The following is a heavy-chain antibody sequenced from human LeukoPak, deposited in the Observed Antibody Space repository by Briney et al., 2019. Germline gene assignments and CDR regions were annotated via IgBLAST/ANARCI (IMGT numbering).Heavy chain of an antibody. Sequence: PSETLSLTCTVSGGSISSYYWSWIRQPAGKGLEWIGRIYTSGSTNYNPSLKSRVTISVDKSKNQFSLKPSSVTAADTAVYYCARSRNDYDFDYWGQGTLVTVSS. CDR3: ARSRNDYDFDY. J-gene: IGHJ4*02. CDR1: GGSISSYY. CDR2: IYTSGST. V-gene: IGHV4-4*07. D-gene: IGHD4-17*01.